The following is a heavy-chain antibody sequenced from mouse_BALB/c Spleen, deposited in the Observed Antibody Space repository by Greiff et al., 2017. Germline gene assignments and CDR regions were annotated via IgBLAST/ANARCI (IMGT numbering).Heavy chain of an antibody. Sequence: QVQLKESGPELVKPGASVKISCKASGYAFSSSWMNWVKQRPGQGLEWIGRIYPGDGDTNYNGKFKGKATLTADKSSSTAYMQLSSLTSVDSAVYFCAREIFDYWGQGTTLTVSS. CDR1: GYAFSSSW. CDR3: AREIFDY. V-gene: IGHV1-82*01. CDR2: IYPGDGDT. J-gene: IGHJ2*01.